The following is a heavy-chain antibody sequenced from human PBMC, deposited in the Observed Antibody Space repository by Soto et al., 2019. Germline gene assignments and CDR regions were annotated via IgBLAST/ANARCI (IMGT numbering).Heavy chain of an antibody. D-gene: IGHD6-19*01. CDR2: IIPIFGTA. CDR1: GYTFSSYA. V-gene: IGHV1-69*13. Sequence: GASVKVSCKTSGYTFSSYAISWVRQAPGQGLEWMGGIIPIFGTANYAQKFQGRVTITADESTSTAYMELSSLRSEDTAVYYCARNGAWAVAGLDAFDIWGQGTMVTVSS. CDR3: ARNGAWAVAGLDAFDI. J-gene: IGHJ3*02.